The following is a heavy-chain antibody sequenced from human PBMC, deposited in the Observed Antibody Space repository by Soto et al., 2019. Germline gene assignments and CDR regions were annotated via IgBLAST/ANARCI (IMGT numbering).Heavy chain of an antibody. CDR1: GSISTTTP. CDR3: ATSFRYFDN. V-gene: IGHV3-23*01. J-gene: IGHJ4*02. Sequence: EVQLLGSGGGLVQPGGSLRLSCAASGSISTTTPLSWVRQAPGKGLEWVSTISGRGTNTYYADSVKGRFIISRDNLKNTVNLQMNGLGVEDTAIYYCATSFRYFDNWGQGTRVTVSS. CDR2: ISGRGTNT.